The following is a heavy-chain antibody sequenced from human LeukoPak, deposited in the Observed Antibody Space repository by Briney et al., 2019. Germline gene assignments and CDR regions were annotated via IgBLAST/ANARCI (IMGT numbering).Heavy chain of an antibody. V-gene: IGHV1-8*03. J-gene: IGHJ6*03. CDR3: ARASDYGDLTYYYYYYMDV. Sequence: ASVKVSCKASGYTFTSYDINWVRQATGQGLEWMGWMNPNSGNTGYAQKFQGRVTITRNTSISTAYMELSSLRSEDAAVYYCARASDYGDLTYYYYYYMDVWGKGTTVTVSS. CDR1: GYTFTSYD. CDR2: MNPNSGNT. D-gene: IGHD4-17*01.